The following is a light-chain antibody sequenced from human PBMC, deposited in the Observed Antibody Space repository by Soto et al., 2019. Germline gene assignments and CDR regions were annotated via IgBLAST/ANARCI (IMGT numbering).Light chain of an antibody. J-gene: IGKJ1*01. CDR3: QKYDSAPWT. CDR1: QGISNF. CDR2: AAF. V-gene: IGKV1-27*01. Sequence: QMTQSPSSLSASVGDSVTITCRASQGISNFLAWYQQKPGKVPKLLIYAAFTFQSGVPSRFSGSGSATDFTLTISSLQPEDVATYYCQKYDSAPWTFGQGTKLEIK.